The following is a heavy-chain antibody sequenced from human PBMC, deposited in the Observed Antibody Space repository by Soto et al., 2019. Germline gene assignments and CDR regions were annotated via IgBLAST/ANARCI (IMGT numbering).Heavy chain of an antibody. Sequence: GGSLRLSCAASGFTFSSYGMHWVRQAPGKGLEWVAVIWYDGSNKYYADSVKGRFTISRDNSKNTLYLQMNSLRAEDTAVYYCARALDMTTVTTGDYYYYGMDVWGQGTTVTVSS. CDR2: IWYDGSNK. D-gene: IGHD4-17*01. J-gene: IGHJ6*02. V-gene: IGHV3-33*01. CDR1: GFTFSSYG. CDR3: ARALDMTTVTTGDYYYYGMDV.